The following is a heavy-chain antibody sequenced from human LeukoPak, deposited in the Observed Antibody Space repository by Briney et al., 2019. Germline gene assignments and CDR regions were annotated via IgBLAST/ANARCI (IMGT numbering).Heavy chain of an antibody. CDR3: ARKDCSGGSCYRNFDS. CDR1: GFTFSDYW. J-gene: IGHJ4*02. D-gene: IGHD2-15*01. CDR2: IKQDGSER. V-gene: IGHV3-7*01. Sequence: ASLRLSSPASGFTFSDYWMSWVRQAPGKGLEWVANIKQDGSERYYVDSVKGRFTISRDNAKNSLYLQMNSLRAEDTAVYYCARKDCSGGSCYRNFDSWGQGTLVTVSS.